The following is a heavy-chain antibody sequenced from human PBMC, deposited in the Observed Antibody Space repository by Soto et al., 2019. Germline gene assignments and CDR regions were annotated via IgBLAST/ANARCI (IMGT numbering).Heavy chain of an antibody. V-gene: IGHV3-74*01. CDR3: ARESGDWPLNWFDP. J-gene: IGHJ5*02. D-gene: IGHD2-21*02. CDR1: GFNFTNHW. Sequence: VHLVESWGGLVQPGGSLRLSCAASGFNFTNHWMHWVRQAPGKGLVWVSRITSDGKSKAYAESVKGRFAISRDNAKNTVYLQMNGLTVEDTAVYYCARESGDWPLNWFDPWGQGTLVTVSS. CDR2: ITSDGKSK.